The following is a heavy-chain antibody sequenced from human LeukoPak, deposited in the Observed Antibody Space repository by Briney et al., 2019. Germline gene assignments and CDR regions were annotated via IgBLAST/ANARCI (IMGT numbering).Heavy chain of an antibody. Sequence: PGGSLRLSCAASGFTFSSYAMSWVRQAPGKGLEWVASINSDGSEGYYADVVKGRFTISRDNAKNSLYLQINSLRAEDTAVYYCARSSYSSSSSVXXQGTMVTVSS. CDR2: INSDGSEG. V-gene: IGHV3-7*03. CDR1: GFTFSSYA. CDR3: ARSSYSSSSSV. D-gene: IGHD6-6*01. J-gene: IGHJ3*01.